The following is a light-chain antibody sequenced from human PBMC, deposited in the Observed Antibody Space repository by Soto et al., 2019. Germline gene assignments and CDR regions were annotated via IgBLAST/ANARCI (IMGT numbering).Light chain of an antibody. Sequence: IVMTQSPDSLAVSLGERATINCKSSQSVLFSSYSQEYLAWYQQKPGQPPKLLIYWASTRESGVPDRFSGSGSGTDFTLTISSLQAEDVAVYYCQQYYSTPLTFGPGTKVDIK. CDR3: QQYYSTPLT. CDR2: WAS. CDR1: QSVLFSSYSQEY. J-gene: IGKJ3*01. V-gene: IGKV4-1*01.